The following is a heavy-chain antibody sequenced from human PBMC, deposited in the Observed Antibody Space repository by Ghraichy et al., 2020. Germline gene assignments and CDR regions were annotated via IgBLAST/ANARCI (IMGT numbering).Heavy chain of an antibody. CDR2: IFSGGAT. V-gene: IGHV3-66*01. Sequence: SCAASGFTVSSNYMTWVRQAPGKGLECVSVIFSGGATSYADSVKGRFTISRDGSKNTLYLQMNSLRPEDTGVYYCATSPSVGYWGQGTLLTVSS. D-gene: IGHD4-23*01. CDR3: ATSPSVGY. CDR1: GFTVSSNY. J-gene: IGHJ4*02.